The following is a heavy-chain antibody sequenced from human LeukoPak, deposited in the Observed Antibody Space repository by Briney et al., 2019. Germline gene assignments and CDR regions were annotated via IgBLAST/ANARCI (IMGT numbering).Heavy chain of an antibody. J-gene: IGHJ4*02. V-gene: IGHV3-7*01. CDR3: VRDATRGGDLDH. Sequence: PGGSLRLSCAASGFIFTDYWMMWVRQVPGKGLEWVAQINQDGSEKYYVDSVRGRFTISRDNAKNLLDLQMNTLRVEDTAVYYCVRDATRGGDLDHWGQGTLVTVSS. CDR2: INQDGSEK. D-gene: IGHD2-21*01. CDR1: GFIFTDYW.